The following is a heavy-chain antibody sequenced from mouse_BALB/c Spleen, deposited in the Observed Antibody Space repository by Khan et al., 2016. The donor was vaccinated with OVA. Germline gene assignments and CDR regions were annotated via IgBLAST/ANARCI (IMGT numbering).Heavy chain of an antibody. CDR2: ISSTGST. CDR1: GYSITSDYA. CDR3: ARSLYYSDSYAMDY. V-gene: IGHV3-2*02. Sequence: EVQLQESGPGLVKPSQSLSLTCTVTGYSITSDYAWNWIRQFPGNKLEWMGYISSTGSTSYNPSLKSRISITRDTSKNQFFLQLNSVTTEDTATYYCARSLYYSDSYAMDYWGQGTSVTGPS. J-gene: IGHJ4*01. D-gene: IGHD2-13*01.